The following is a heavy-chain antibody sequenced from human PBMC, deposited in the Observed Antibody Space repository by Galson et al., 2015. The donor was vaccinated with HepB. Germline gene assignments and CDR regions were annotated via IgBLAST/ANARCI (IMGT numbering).Heavy chain of an antibody. J-gene: IGHJ6*02. CDR2: INHSGST. CDR1: GGSFSGYY. CDR3: ARGLRYFDWFYYYGMDV. Sequence: SETLSLTCAVYGGSFSGYYWSWIRQPPGKGLEWIGEINHSGSTNYNPSLKSRVTISVDTSKNQFSLKLSSVTAADTAVYYCARGLRYFDWFYYYGMDVWGQGTTVTVSS. V-gene: IGHV4-34*01. D-gene: IGHD3-9*01.